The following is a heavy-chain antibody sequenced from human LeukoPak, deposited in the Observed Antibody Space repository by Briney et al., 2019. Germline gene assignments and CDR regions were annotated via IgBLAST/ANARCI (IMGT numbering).Heavy chain of an antibody. CDR2: IYYSGST. CDR3: ARAGYDFWSGAYYYYYYMDV. V-gene: IGHV4-59*01. Sequence: SETLSLTCTVSGGSISSYYWGWIRQPPGKGLEWIGYIYYSGSTNYNPSLKSRVTISVDTSKNQFSLKLSSVTAADTAVYYCARAGYDFWSGAYYYYYYMDVWGKGTTVTVSS. J-gene: IGHJ6*03. D-gene: IGHD3-3*01. CDR1: GGSISSYY.